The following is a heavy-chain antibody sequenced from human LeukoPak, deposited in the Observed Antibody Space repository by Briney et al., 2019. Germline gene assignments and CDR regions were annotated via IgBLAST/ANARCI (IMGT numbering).Heavy chain of an antibody. CDR3: ATSLFCSNGVCYTGGYYLDY. D-gene: IGHD2-8*01. CDR2: MNPNSGNT. CDR1: GYSFASYD. V-gene: IGHV1-8*03. J-gene: IGHJ4*02. Sequence: GSVKVSCKASGYSFASYDVTWVRQAPGQGLEWMGWMNPNSGNTAYAQKFQGRVTITSDTSITTAYMELSSLRSEDTAVYYCATSLFCSNGVCYTGGYYLDYWGQETLVTVSS.